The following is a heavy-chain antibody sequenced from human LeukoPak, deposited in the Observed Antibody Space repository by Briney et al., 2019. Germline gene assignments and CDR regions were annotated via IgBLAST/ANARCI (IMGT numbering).Heavy chain of an antibody. CDR2: IYSGGST. V-gene: IGHV3-53*01. CDR1: GFTVSSTY. D-gene: IGHD3-10*01. CDR3: ARGVSYGSGSYIGDP. Sequence: GGSLILSCAASGFTVSSTYMSWVRQAPGKGLEWVSVIYSGGSTYYADSVKGRFTISRDNSKNTFYLQMNSLRAEDTAVYYCARGVSYGSGSYIGDPWGQGTLVTVPS. J-gene: IGHJ5*02.